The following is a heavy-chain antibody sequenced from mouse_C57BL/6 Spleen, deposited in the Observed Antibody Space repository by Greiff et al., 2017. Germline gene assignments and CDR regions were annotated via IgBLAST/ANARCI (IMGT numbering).Heavy chain of an antibody. CDR1: GYTFTSYW. Sequence: QVQLQQPGTELVKPGASVKLSCKASGYTFTSYWMHWVKQRPGQGLEWIGNINPSNGGTNYNEKFKNKATLTVDKSSSTAYMQLSSLPSETSEVYSCARGGHSMAYWGQGTLVTVSA. CDR3: ARGGHSMAY. V-gene: IGHV1-53*01. CDR2: INPSNGGT. J-gene: IGHJ4*01.